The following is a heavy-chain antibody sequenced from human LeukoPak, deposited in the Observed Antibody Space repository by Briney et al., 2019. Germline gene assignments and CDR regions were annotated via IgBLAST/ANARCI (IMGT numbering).Heavy chain of an antibody. D-gene: IGHD3-9*01. CDR1: GFTFSIYA. Sequence: GGSLRLSCAASGFTFSIYAMHWVRHAPGRGLEWVAVISYDGSNKYYADSVKGRFTISRDNSKNTLYLQMNSLRAEDTAVYYCARGRRGRYFDWPTTYDQTYFDYWGQGTLVTVSS. CDR3: ARGRRGRYFDWPTTYDQTYFDY. J-gene: IGHJ4*02. V-gene: IGHV3-30-3*01. CDR2: ISYDGSNK.